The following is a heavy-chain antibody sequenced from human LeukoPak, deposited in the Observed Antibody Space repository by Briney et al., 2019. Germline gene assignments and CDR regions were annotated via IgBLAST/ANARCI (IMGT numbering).Heavy chain of an antibody. Sequence: GGSLRLSCAASGFTFSSYSMNWVRQAPGKGLEWVSFISSSSSYIYYTDSVKGRFTISRDNAKNSLYLQLNSLRAGDTALYYCARGEWSSSPFDYWGQGTLVTVSS. J-gene: IGHJ4*02. CDR2: ISSSSSYI. CDR3: ARGEWSSSPFDY. V-gene: IGHV3-21*01. D-gene: IGHD6-6*01. CDR1: GFTFSSYS.